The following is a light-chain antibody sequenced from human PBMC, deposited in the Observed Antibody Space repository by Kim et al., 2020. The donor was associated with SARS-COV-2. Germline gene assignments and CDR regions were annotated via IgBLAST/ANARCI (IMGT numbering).Light chain of an antibody. V-gene: IGLV2-14*03. J-gene: IGLJ2*01. CDR2: NVA. Sequence: ITFSCNGTNNDIGTYNYVSWYQQRPGKAPKLLIYNVASRPSGISTRYSGSKSGNTASLTISGLQAEDEADYYCSSYTSNSALVVFGGGTQMTVL. CDR1: NNDIGTYNY. CDR3: SSYTSNSALVV.